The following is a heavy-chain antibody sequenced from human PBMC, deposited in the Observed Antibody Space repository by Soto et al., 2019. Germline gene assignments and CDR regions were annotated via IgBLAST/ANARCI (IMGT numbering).Heavy chain of an antibody. V-gene: IGHV4-59*01. CDR1: GGSIRSYY. CDR2: IYYSGST. Sequence: SETLSLTCTVSGGSIRSYYWSWIRQPPGKGLEWIGYIYYSGSTNYNPSLKSRVTISADTSKNQFSLKLSSVTAADTAVYYCARVYAYYFDLWGKGTLVTVS. CDR3: ARVYAYYFDL. D-gene: IGHD2-8*01. J-gene: IGHJ4*02.